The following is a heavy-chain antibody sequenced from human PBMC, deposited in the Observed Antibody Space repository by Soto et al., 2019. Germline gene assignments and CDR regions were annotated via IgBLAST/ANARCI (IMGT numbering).Heavy chain of an antibody. J-gene: IGHJ4*02. V-gene: IGHV4-59*08. D-gene: IGHD3-9*01. CDR3: ARHPVLRYFDWALI. CDR1: GGSISSYY. Sequence: SETLSLTCTVSGGSISSYYWSWIRQPPGKGLEWIGYIYYSGSTNYNPSLKSRVTISVDTSKNQFSLKLSSVTAADTAVYYCARHPVLRYFDWALIWGQGTLVTVSS. CDR2: IYYSGST.